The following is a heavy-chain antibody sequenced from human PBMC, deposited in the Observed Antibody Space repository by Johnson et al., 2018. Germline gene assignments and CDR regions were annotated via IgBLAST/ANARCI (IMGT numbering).Heavy chain of an antibody. V-gene: IGHV4-59*13. Sequence: QVQLQESGPGLVTASETLSLTCTVSGASITDDYWVWIRRPPGKGLEWIGYVSYRGTTSYNPSLSSRVTISVDTSKTQFFLRLRSVTAADTAIYYCATAVGSGYDDMDVWGKGTTVTVSS. CDR3: ATAVGSGYDDMDV. J-gene: IGHJ6*03. CDR2: VSYRGTT. CDR1: GASITDDY. D-gene: IGHD1-26*01.